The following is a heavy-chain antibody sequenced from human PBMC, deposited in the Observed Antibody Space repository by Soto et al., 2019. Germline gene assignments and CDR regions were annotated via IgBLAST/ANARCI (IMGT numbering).Heavy chain of an antibody. CDR1: GFTFSDCY. CDR3: ARVPGLSGRATYGMDV. V-gene: IGHV3-11*01. Sequence: GGSLRLSCAASGFTFSDCYMSWIRQAPGKGLEWVSYISSSGSTIYYADSVKGRFTISRDNAKNSLYLQMNSLRAEDTAVYYRARVPGLSGRATYGMDVWGQGTTVTVSS. CDR2: ISSSGSTI. J-gene: IGHJ6*02. D-gene: IGHD3-9*01.